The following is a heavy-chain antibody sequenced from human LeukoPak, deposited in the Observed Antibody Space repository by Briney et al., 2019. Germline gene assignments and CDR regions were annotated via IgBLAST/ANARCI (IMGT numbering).Heavy chain of an antibody. J-gene: IGHJ5*02. CDR3: AKVVPEYSSSP. Sequence: GGSLRLSCAASGFTFSSYAMSCVRQAPGKGLECVSAISGSGGSTYYADSVKGRFTISRDNSKNTLYLQMNSLRAEDTAVYYCAKVVPEYSSSPWGQGTLVTVSS. CDR2: ISGSGGST. CDR1: GFTFSSYA. D-gene: IGHD6-6*01. V-gene: IGHV3-23*01.